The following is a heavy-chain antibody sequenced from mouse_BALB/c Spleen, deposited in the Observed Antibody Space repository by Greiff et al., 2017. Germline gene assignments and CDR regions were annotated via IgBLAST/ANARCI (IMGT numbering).Heavy chain of an antibody. J-gene: IGHJ1*01. CDR1: GFTFSSYG. V-gene: IGHV5-6*01. CDR2: ISSGGSYT. Sequence: EVKLVESGGDLVKPGGSLKLSCAASGFTFSSYGMSWVRQTPDKRLEWVATISSGGSYTYYPDSVKGRFTISRDNAKNTLYLQMSSLKSEDTAMYYCARQGNYYGSSWWYFDVWGAGTTVTVSS. D-gene: IGHD1-1*01. CDR3: ARQGNYYGSSWWYFDV.